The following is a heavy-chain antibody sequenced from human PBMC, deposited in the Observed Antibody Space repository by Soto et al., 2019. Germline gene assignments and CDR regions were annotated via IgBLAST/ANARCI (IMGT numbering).Heavy chain of an antibody. Sequence: PSETLSLTCTVSGGSISSGDYSWSWIRQPPGKGLEWIGYIYYSGTTYYNPSLKSRVTISVDTSKNQFSLKVNSVTAADTAVYYCARALIQLWPHYYYGMDVWGQGTTVTVSS. V-gene: IGHV4-30-4*01. CDR2: IYYSGTT. CDR1: GGSISSGDYS. J-gene: IGHJ6*02. CDR3: ARALIQLWPHYYYGMDV. D-gene: IGHD5-18*01.